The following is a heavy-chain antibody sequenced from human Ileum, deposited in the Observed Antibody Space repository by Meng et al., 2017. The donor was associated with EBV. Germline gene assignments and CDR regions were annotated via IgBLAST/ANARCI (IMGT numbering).Heavy chain of an antibody. J-gene: IGHJ4*02. CDR3: ARDDTSNYYHMFDL. Sequence: QVQLPESGPGLVKPSETLSLPRTVSGASVSSRSHHWTWIRQTPGKGLEWIGYIYHSGSTIYHPSLRSRVTISVDTSKNQFSLKLTSVTAADTAVYYCARDDTSNYYHMFDLWGQGTLVTVAS. V-gene: IGHV4-61*01. CDR2: IYHSGST. CDR1: GASVSSRSHH. D-gene: IGHD3-22*01.